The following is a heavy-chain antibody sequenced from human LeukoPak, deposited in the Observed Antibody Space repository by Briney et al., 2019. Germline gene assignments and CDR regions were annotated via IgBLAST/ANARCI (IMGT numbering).Heavy chain of an antibody. D-gene: IGHD3-16*02. J-gene: IGHJ4*02. Sequence: PSETLSLTCTVSGGSISSYYWSWIRQPPGKGLEWIGYIYYSGSTNYNPSLKSRVTISVDTSKNQFSLKLSSVTAADTAVYYCARAGVIVIPKYFDYWGQGTLVTVSS. CDR3: ARAGVIVIPKYFDY. CDR2: IYYSGST. V-gene: IGHV4-59*08. CDR1: GGSISSYY.